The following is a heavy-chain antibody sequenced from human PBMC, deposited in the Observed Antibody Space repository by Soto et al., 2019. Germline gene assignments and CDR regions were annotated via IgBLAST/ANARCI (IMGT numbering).Heavy chain of an antibody. CDR3: ARGRSPFR. CDR2: INHSGST. CDR1: GGSFSGYY. D-gene: IGHD3-10*01. Sequence: SETLSLTCAVYGGSFSGYYWSWIRQPPGKGLEWIGEINHSGSTNYNPSLKSRVTISVDTSKNQFSLKLSSVTAADTAVYYCARGRSPFRWGQGTLVTVSS. J-gene: IGHJ4*02. V-gene: IGHV4-34*01.